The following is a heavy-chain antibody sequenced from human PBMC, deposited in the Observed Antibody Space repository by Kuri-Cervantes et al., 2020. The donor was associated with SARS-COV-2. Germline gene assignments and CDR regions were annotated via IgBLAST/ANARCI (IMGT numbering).Heavy chain of an antibody. CDR3: AGAKYYYDSSGYYYVEGWFDP. Sequence: ESLKISCTASGGTVSSCSYYWSCIRQRPGKGLEWIGYIYYSGSTNYNPSLKSRITISVDTSKNQFSLMMSSVTAADTAVYYCAGAKYYYDSSGYYYVEGWFDPWGQGTLVTVSS. V-gene: IGHV4-61*01. D-gene: IGHD3-22*01. J-gene: IGHJ5*02. CDR2: IYYSGST. CDR1: GGTVSSCSYY.